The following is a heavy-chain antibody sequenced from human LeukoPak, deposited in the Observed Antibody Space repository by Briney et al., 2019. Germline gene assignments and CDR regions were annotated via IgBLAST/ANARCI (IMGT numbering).Heavy chain of an antibody. J-gene: IGHJ4*02. CDR3: ARDGEQIVVVPAAIPY. CDR1: GFTFSSYS. CDR2: ISYDGSNK. Sequence: GGSLRLSCAASGFTFSSYSMNWIRQAPGKGLEWVAVISYDGSNKYYADSVKGRFTISRDNSKNTLYLQMNSLRAEDTAVYYCARDGEQIVVVPAAIPYWGQGTLVTVSS. V-gene: IGHV3-30*03. D-gene: IGHD2-2*01.